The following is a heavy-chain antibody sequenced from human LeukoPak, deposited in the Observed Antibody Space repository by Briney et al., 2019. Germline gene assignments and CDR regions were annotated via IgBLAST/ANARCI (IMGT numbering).Heavy chain of an antibody. CDR3: AREQTAARPLDY. Sequence: SETLSLTCTVSGGSISSYFWSWIRQPAGKGLEWIGRIHTSGNTNYNPSLKSRVTMSVDASKNQVSLNLSSVTAADTAVYYCAREQTAARPLDYWSQGTLVTVSS. CDR2: IHTSGNT. J-gene: IGHJ4*02. CDR1: GGSISSYF. D-gene: IGHD6-6*01. V-gene: IGHV4-4*07.